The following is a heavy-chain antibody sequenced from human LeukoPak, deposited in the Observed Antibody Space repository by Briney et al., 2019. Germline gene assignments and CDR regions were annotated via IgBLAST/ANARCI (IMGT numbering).Heavy chain of an antibody. CDR3: SRHKWGGLQLSSFDY. D-gene: IGHD5-24*01. CDR2: IYYSGST. CDR1: GGTFSSYS. V-gene: IGHV4-59*08. J-gene: IGHJ4*02. Sequence: PSETLSLTCTASGGTFSSYSWSWIRQPPGKGLEWIGCIYYSGSTNNNPSLKSRVTISVETSKNQISLLLRSVTAADPTVVYFSRHKWGGLQLSSFDYWGQGTLVTVSS.